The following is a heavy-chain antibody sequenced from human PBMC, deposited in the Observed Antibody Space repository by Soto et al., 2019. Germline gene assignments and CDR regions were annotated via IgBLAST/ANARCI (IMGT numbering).Heavy chain of an antibody. CDR3: AKVKYDSSGYYRNFDY. D-gene: IGHD3-22*01. Sequence: ASVKVSCKASGGTFSSYAISWVRQAPGQGLEWVGGIIPRFGTANYAQKFQGRVTITADESTSTAYMELSSLRSEDTAMYYCAKVKYDSSGYYRNFDYWGQGTLVTVSS. J-gene: IGHJ4*02. V-gene: IGHV1-69*13. CDR2: IIPRFGTA. CDR1: GGTFSSYA.